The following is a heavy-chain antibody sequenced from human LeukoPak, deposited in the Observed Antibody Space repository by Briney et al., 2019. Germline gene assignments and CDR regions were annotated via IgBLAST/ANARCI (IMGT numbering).Heavy chain of an antibody. Sequence: SETLSLTCAVSGGSISSSNWWSWVRQPPGKGLEWIGEIYHSGSTNYNPSLKSRVTISVDKSKNQFSLKLSSVTAADTAVYYCAKEVVTMVRGNRNYWYFDLWGRGTLVTVSS. CDR1: GGSISSSNW. CDR3: AKEVVTMVRGNRNYWYFDL. CDR2: IYHSGST. J-gene: IGHJ2*01. V-gene: IGHV4-4*02. D-gene: IGHD3-10*01.